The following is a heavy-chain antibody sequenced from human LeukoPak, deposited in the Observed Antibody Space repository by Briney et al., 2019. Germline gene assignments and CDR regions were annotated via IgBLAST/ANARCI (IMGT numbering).Heavy chain of an antibody. V-gene: IGHV3-33*01. CDR1: GFTFSSYG. Sequence: PGGSLRLSCAASGFTFSSYGMHWVRQAPGKGLEWVAVIWYDGSNKYYADSVKGRFTIPRDNSKNTLYLQMNSLRAEDTAVYYCARESYDSSGYYENDAFDIWGQGTMVTVSS. CDR3: ARESYDSSGYYENDAFDI. D-gene: IGHD3-22*01. CDR2: IWYDGSNK. J-gene: IGHJ3*02.